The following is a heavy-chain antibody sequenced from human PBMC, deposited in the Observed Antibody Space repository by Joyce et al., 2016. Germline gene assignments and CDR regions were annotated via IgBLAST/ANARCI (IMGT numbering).Heavy chain of an antibody. CDR3: DAFHF. CDR2: IDPEDGET. V-gene: IGHV1-69-2*01. CDR1: GYTFSDYY. J-gene: IGHJ3*01. Sequence: EVHLLQSGPEVKKPGTTVTISCEISGYTFSDYYMQWVRQAPGNGLDWMGLIDPEDGETLSAEEVLGRLTITADSAVYYCTTGAQHPHIVAPTTSSSDAFHFWGQGTLVTVSS. D-gene: IGHD5-12*01.